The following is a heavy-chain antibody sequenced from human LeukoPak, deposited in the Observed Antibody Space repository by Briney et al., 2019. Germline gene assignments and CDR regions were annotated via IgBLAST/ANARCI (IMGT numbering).Heavy chain of an antibody. Sequence: SETLSLTCAVYGGSFSGYYWSWIRQPPGKGLEWIGEINHSGSTNYNPSLKSRVTISVDTSKNQFSLKLSSVTAADTAVYYCARVSPRDYVLPFYYYYGMDVWGQGTTVTVSS. D-gene: IGHD4-17*01. CDR3: ARVSPRDYVLPFYYYYGMDV. V-gene: IGHV4-34*01. CDR2: INHSGST. J-gene: IGHJ6*02. CDR1: GGSFSGYY.